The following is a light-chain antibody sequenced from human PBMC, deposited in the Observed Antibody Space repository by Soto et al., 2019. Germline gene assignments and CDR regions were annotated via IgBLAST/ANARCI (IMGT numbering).Light chain of an antibody. CDR2: NVN. J-gene: IGLJ1*01. CDR1: SSDVGSYNH. V-gene: IGLV2-14*01. CDR3: SSFTSSTTYV. Sequence: QCVLTNSASVCGAPGQSFTISGTGTSSDVGSYNHVSWYQQHPGEVPKLIIFNVNDRPSGVSNRFSGSKSGNTASLTISGLQAEDEADYYCSSFTSSTTYVFGTGTKVTVL.